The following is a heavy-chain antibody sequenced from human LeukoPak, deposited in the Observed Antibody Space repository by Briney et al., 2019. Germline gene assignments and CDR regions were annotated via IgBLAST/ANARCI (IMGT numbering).Heavy chain of an antibody. CDR1: GGSISSGSYY. CDR3: ARSESSVGPID. CDR2: IYTSGST. J-gene: IGHJ4*02. Sequence: PSQTLSLTCTVSGGSISSGSYYWGWIRQPAGKGLEWIGRIYTSGSTNYNPSLKSRVTMSVDTSKNQFSLKLSSVTAADTAMYYCARSESSVGPIDWGQGTLVTVPS. D-gene: IGHD2-15*01. V-gene: IGHV4-61*02.